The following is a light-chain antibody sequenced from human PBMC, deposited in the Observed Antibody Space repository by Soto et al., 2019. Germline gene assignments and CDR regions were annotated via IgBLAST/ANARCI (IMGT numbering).Light chain of an antibody. J-gene: IGLJ1*01. CDR1: SSDVGGYNY. V-gene: IGLV2-8*01. Sequence: QSALTQPPSASGSPGQSVTISCTGTSSDVGGYNYVSWYQQHPGKAPKLMIYEVSKRPSGVPDRFSGSKSGNTASLTVSGLQAEGEADYYCSSYARSNNWNFGTGTKLTVL. CDR3: SSYARSNNWN. CDR2: EVS.